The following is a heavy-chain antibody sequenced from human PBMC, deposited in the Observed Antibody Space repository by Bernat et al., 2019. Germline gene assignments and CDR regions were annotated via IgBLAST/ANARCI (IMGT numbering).Heavy chain of an antibody. CDR1: GGNFRAST. V-gene: IGHV1-69*02. CDR2: TIPKVGNR. J-gene: IGHJ4*02. Sequence: QVQLVQSGAEVKKPGSSVKVSCKASGGNFRASTITWVRQAPGQGHKWMGRTIPKVGNRNYGKSFQGRVTITADASSTTSYMELKNLRPEDTAIDYCATGESRFASGFDNWGQGTLVTVSS. D-gene: IGHD3-16*01. CDR3: ATGESRFASGFDN.